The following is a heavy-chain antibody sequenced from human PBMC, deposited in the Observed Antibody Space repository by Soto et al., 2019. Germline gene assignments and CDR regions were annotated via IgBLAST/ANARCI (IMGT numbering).Heavy chain of an antibody. J-gene: IGHJ3*02. CDR2: IIPILGIA. Sequence: QVQRVQSGAEVKKPGSSVKVSCKASGGTFISYTISWVRQAPGQGLEWMGRIIPILGIANYAQKFQGRVTITADKSTSTAYMELSSLRSEDTAVYYCARYIVAKRTRAFDIWGQGTMVTVSS. D-gene: IGHD5-12*01. CDR3: ARYIVAKRTRAFDI. V-gene: IGHV1-69*02. CDR1: GGTFISYT.